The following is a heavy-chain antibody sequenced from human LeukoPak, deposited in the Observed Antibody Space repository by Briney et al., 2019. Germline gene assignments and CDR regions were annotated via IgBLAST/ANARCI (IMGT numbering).Heavy chain of an antibody. Sequence: SGGSLRLSCAASGFTSSSYSMNWVRQAPGKGLEWVSSISSSSSYIYYADSVKGRFTISRDNAKNSLYLQMNSLRAEDTAVYYCARDFHGGNGDYWGQGTLVTVSS. D-gene: IGHD4-23*01. CDR1: GFTSSSYS. CDR2: ISSSSSYI. V-gene: IGHV3-21*01. J-gene: IGHJ4*02. CDR3: ARDFHGGNGDY.